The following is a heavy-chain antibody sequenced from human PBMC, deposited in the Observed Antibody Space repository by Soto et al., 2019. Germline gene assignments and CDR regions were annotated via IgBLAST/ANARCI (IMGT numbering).Heavy chain of an antibody. CDR1: GYTFTSYY. Sequence: ASVKVSCKASGYTFTSYYMHWVRQAPGQGLEWMGVINPSGGSTSYAQKFQGRVTMTRDTSTSTVYMELSSLRSEDTAVYYCARDVNYCSSTSCYNYYYGMDVWGQGTTVTVSS. V-gene: IGHV1-46*01. CDR3: ARDVNYCSSTSCYNYYYGMDV. J-gene: IGHJ6*02. CDR2: INPSGGST. D-gene: IGHD2-2*01.